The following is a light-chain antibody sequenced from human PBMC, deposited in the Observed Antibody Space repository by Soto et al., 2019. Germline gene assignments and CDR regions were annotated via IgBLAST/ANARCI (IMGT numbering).Light chain of an antibody. CDR3: TSFTSNNTLV. Sequence: QSALTQPASVSGSPGQSITISCTGTSSDVGGYNYVSWYQQRPGKAPKVMISDVSYRPSGVSDRFSGSKSGNTASLTISGLQTEDEADYYCTSFTSNNTLVFGGGTKVTVL. CDR1: SSDVGGYNY. V-gene: IGLV2-14*01. CDR2: DVS. J-gene: IGLJ3*02.